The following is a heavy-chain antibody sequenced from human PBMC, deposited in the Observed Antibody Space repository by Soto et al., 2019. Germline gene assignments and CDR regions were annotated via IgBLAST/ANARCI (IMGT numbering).Heavy chain of an antibody. Sequence: SETLSLTCTVSGDSIISSDSYWGWVRQPPGKGLEWIGSIFYLGSSYYNPSLKSRVTMSVDTSKNQFSLRLRSVTAADTALYFCARHSLALRKNNWFDPWGQGIMVTVSA. J-gene: IGHJ5*02. CDR1: GDSIISSDSY. CDR3: ARHSLALRKNNWFDP. CDR2: IFYLGSS. D-gene: IGHD3-3*02. V-gene: IGHV4-39*01.